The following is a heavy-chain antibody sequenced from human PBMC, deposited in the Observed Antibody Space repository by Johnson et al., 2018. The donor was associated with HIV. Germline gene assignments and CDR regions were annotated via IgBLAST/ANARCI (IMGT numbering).Heavy chain of an antibody. V-gene: IGHV3-53*01. CDR3: ARFRSSNWFDAFDV. Sequence: VQLVESGGGLIQPGGSLRLSCAASGFTVSSNYMSWVRQAPGKGLEWVSVIYSGGSTYYADSVKGRFTISRDNSKNTLYLQMNSLRAEDTAVYYCARFRSSNWFDAFDVWGQGTTVTVSS. CDR2: IYSGGST. J-gene: IGHJ3*01. CDR1: GFTVSSNY. D-gene: IGHD6-13*01.